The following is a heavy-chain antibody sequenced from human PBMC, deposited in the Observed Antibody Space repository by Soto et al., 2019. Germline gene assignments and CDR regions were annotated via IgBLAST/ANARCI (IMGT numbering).Heavy chain of an antibody. CDR2: ITWNSRVL. D-gene: IGHD3-3*01. V-gene: IGHV3-9*01. CDR3: AKGRYDFRSPYYFDS. Sequence: EVQLVESGGRLVQPGRSLRLSCVGTGLYFDDFAMHWVRQAPGKGLEWVSGITWNSRVLAYADFVKGRFTISRDNARNSLYLKMDSLRDEDTALYYCAKGRYDFRSPYYFDSWGQGTLVTVSS. CDR1: GLYFDDFA. J-gene: IGHJ4*02.